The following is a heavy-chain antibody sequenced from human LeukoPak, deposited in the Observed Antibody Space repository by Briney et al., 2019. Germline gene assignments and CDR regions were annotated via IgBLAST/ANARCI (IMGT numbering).Heavy chain of an antibody. J-gene: IGHJ3*02. V-gene: IGHV3-23*01. CDR1: GFTFSSYA. D-gene: IGHD3-22*01. Sequence: GGSLTLSCAASGFTFSSYAMSWVRQAPGKGLVWVSANSGSGGSTYYADSVKGRFTISRDNSKNTLYLQMNSLRAEDTAVYYCAKVTRDYYDSSGSSFAGAFDIWGQGTMVTVSS. CDR3: AKVTRDYYDSSGSSFAGAFDI. CDR2: NSGSGGST.